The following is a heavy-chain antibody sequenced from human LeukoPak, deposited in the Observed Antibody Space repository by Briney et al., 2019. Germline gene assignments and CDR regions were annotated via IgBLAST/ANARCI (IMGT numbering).Heavy chain of an antibody. J-gene: IGHJ4*02. V-gene: IGHV1-24*01. CDR3: ATPSPTYDFWSGPKSRFDY. CDR2: FDPEDGET. D-gene: IGHD3-3*01. Sequence: ASVKVSCKVSGYTLTELSMHWVRQAPGKGLEWMGGFDPEDGETIYAQKFQGRVTMTEDTSTDTAYMELSSLRSEDTAAYYCATPSPTYDFWSGPKSRFDYWGQGTLVTVSS. CDR1: GYTLTELS.